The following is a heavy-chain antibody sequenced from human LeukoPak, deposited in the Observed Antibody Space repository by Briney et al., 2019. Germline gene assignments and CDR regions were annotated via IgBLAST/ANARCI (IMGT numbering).Heavy chain of an antibody. V-gene: IGHV3-53*01. CDR2: IYGGGSK. D-gene: IGHD3/OR15-3a*01. Sequence: GGSLRLSCAASGFTVSSYYMSWDRHAAGKGLGWVSIIYGGGSKYYAESVKGRFNISRDNSKNNLYLQMNSLRAEDTASYYCARARSWTEHAFDVWGQGTMVTVSS. J-gene: IGHJ3*01. CDR3: ARARSWTEHAFDV. CDR1: GFTVSSYY.